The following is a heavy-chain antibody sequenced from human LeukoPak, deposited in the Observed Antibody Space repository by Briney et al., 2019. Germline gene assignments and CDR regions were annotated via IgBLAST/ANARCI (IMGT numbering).Heavy chain of an antibody. D-gene: IGHD3-10*01. V-gene: IGHV4-4*07. CDR2: IHTSGST. J-gene: IGHJ4*02. CDR1: GDSIRGHF. Sequence: PSETLSLTCSVSGDSIRGHFWTWIRQPAGKGLEWIGRIHTSGSTNYNPSPKSRVTMSLDTSKNQFSLILTSVTAADTAVYYCARDAYGSGRQVDWWGQGTLVTVST. CDR3: ARDAYGSGRQVDW.